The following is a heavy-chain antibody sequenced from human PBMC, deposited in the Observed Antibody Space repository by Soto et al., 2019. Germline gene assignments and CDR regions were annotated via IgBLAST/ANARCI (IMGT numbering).Heavy chain of an antibody. CDR3: TKDSPLSGVFPN. Sequence: SLRLSCAASGFTFSSYAMSWVRQAPGKGLEWVSAISGSGGSTYYADSVKGRFTISRDNSKNTLYLQMNSLRAEDTAVYYCTKDSPLSGVFPNWGQGTLVTVSS. CDR1: GFTFSSYA. CDR2: ISGSGGST. V-gene: IGHV3-23*01. J-gene: IGHJ4*02. D-gene: IGHD2-15*01.